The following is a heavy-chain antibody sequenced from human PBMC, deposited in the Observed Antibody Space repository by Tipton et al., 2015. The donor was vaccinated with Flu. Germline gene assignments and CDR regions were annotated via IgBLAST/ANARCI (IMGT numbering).Heavy chain of an antibody. V-gene: IGHV4-39*07. CDR3: ARLYYDILTGSYYFDY. D-gene: IGHD3-9*01. CDR2: IYYSGST. CDR1: GGSISSSSYY. Sequence: TLSLTCTVSGGSISSSSYYWGWIRQPPGKGLEWIGSIYYSGSTYYNPSLKSRVTISVDTPKNQFSLRLSSVTAADTAVYYCARLYYDILTGSYYFDYWGQGTLVTVSS. J-gene: IGHJ4*02.